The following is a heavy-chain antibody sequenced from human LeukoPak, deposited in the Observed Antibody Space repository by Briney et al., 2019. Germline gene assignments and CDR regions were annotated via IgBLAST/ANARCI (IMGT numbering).Heavy chain of an antibody. J-gene: IGHJ5*02. Sequence: WASVKVSCKVSGYTLTELSVHWVRQAPGKGREGMGGFDPEEGETIYAQKFQGRVTMTEDTSTDTAYMELSSLRSEDTAVYYCATVGYCSSTSCYTRWFDPRGQGTLVTVSS. CDR3: ATVGYCSSTSCYTRWFDP. CDR2: FDPEEGET. CDR1: GYTLTELS. D-gene: IGHD2-2*02. V-gene: IGHV1-24*01.